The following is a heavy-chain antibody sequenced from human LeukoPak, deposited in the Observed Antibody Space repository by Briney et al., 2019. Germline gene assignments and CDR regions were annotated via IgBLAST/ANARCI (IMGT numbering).Heavy chain of an antibody. J-gene: IGHJ4*02. V-gene: IGHV5-51*01. D-gene: IGHD6-19*01. CDR2: IFPGDSET. Sequence: PGESLKISCKGSGNSFTTYWIGWVRQMPGKGLDWMGLIFPGDSETRNSPSFQGQVTISVDKAISTAYLQWSGLKASDTAMYYGARRGRDIAVSAKVFDYWGQGALVSVSS. CDR3: ARRGRDIAVSAKVFDY. CDR1: GNSFTTYW.